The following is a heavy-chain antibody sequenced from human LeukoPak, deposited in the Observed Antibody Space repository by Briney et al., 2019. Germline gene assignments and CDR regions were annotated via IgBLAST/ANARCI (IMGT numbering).Heavy chain of an antibody. V-gene: IGHV1-18*01. CDR2: ISAYDGNT. J-gene: IGHJ6*02. Sequence: VASVKVSCKASGYTFSNYGISWVRQAPGRGLEWVGWISAYDGNTHYAQKVQGRVTMTTDTSTSTAYMELGSLRSDDTAVYYCARHYDSSGYYNYNMDVWGQGTTVTVSS. D-gene: IGHD3-22*01. CDR1: GYTFSNYG. CDR3: ARHYDSSGYYNYNMDV.